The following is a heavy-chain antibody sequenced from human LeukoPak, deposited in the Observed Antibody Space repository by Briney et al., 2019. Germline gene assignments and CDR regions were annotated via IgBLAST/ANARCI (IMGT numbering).Heavy chain of an antibody. Sequence: PSETLSLTCTVSGGSISGYYWSWIRQPPGKGLEWVGYIHYTGSTNYNPSLTSRVTMTVDTAKNHFSLKLSSVTAADTAVYYCARGKTPTFYWGQGTLVTVSP. CDR2: IHYTGST. V-gene: IGHV4-59*01. CDR1: GGSISGYY. CDR3: ARGKTPTFY. J-gene: IGHJ4*02. D-gene: IGHD2/OR15-2a*01.